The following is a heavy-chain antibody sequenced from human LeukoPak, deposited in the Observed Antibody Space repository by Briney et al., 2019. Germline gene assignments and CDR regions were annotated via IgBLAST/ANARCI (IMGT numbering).Heavy chain of an antibody. V-gene: IGHV3-30*04. Sequence: GGSLRLACAASGFTFSSSAMHWVRQAPGKGLEWVAVISYDGSNKYYADSVKGRFTISRDNSKNTLYLQMNSLRAEDTAVYYCAREVSIVEHAFDIWGQGTMVTVSS. D-gene: IGHD3-22*01. J-gene: IGHJ3*02. CDR3: AREVSIVEHAFDI. CDR1: GFTFSSSA. CDR2: ISYDGSNK.